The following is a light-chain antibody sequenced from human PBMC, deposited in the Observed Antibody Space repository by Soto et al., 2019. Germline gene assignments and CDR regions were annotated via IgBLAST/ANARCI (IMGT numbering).Light chain of an antibody. J-gene: IGKJ1*01. CDR2: GAS. CDR3: QHYNSYSEA. CDR1: QSVRNNN. V-gene: IGKV3-20*01. Sequence: EIVLTQYPGTLSLSPGERATLSCRASQSVRNNNFLAWYQQKPGQAPRLLIYGASSRATGIPDRFSGSGSGTEFTLTISSLQPDDFATYYCQHYNSYSEAFGQGTKVDI.